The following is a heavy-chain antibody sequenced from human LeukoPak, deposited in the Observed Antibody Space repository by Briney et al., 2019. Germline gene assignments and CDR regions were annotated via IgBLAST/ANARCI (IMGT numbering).Heavy chain of an antibody. D-gene: IGHD3-22*01. CDR2: INPSGGST. CDR1: GYTFTSYY. J-gene: IGHJ5*02. V-gene: IGHV1-46*01. Sequence: ASVKVSCKASGYTFTSYYMHWVRQAPGQGLEWMGIINPSGGSTSYAQKFQGRVTMTRDTSTSTVYMELSGLRSEDTAVYYCATEPYYYDSNSNWFDPWGQGTLVTVSS. CDR3: ATEPYYYDSNSNWFDP.